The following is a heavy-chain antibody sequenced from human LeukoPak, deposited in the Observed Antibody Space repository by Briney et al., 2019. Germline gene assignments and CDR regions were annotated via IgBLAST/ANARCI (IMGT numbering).Heavy chain of an antibody. J-gene: IGHJ5*02. CDR2: MKPENGCT. V-gene: IGHV1-2*06. Sequence: ASVKVSCKPSESIFTGSFIHWVRQAPGQGLEWMGRMKPENGCTHYAQKFKDRVTLTRDTSVSTGNMELTRQRSDDTAVYYCVRTTFYYYSGTMKYNWYEPWGQGTLVNVSS. D-gene: IGHD3-10*01. CDR3: VRTTFYYYSGTMKYNWYEP. CDR1: ESIFTGSF.